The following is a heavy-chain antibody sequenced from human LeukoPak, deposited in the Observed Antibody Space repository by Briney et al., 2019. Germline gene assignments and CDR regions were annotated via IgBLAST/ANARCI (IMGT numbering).Heavy chain of an antibody. CDR1: GFSFSSYA. V-gene: IGHV3-23*01. CDR3: AKDRDVVLLAIILDY. CDR2: VSGSDGST. Sequence: GGSLRLSCAASGFSFSSYAVSWVRQARGKGLEWVSAVSGSDGSTYYADSVKGRFTISRDNSKNTLYLQMSSLRVEDTAVYYCAKDRDVVLLAIILDYWGQGTLLTVSS. J-gene: IGHJ4*02. D-gene: IGHD2-21*01.